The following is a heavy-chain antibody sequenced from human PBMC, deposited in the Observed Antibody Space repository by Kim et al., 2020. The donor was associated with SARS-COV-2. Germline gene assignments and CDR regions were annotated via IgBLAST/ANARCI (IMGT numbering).Heavy chain of an antibody. CDR3: AKELSRTTVTPDAFDI. D-gene: IGHD4-17*01. CDR2: ISGSGGST. J-gene: IGHJ3*02. Sequence: GGSLRLSCAASGFTFSSYAMSWVRQAPGKGLEWVSAISGSGGSTYYADSVKGRFTISRDNSKNTLYLQMNSLRAEDTAVYYCAKELSRTTVTPDAFDIWGQGTMVTVSS. CDR1: GFTFSSYA. V-gene: IGHV3-23*01.